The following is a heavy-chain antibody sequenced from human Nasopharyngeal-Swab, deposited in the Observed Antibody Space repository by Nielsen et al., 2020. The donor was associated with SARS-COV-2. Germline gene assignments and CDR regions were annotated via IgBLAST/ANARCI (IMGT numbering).Heavy chain of an antibody. Sequence: ASVKVFCKASGYTFTSYAMNWVRQAPGQGLEWMGWINTNTGNPTYAQGFTGRFVFSLDTSVSTAYLQISSLKAEDTAVYYCAVHVAGDRPPFDPWGQGTLVTVSS. V-gene: IGHV7-4-1*02. CDR1: GYTFTSYA. CDR2: INTNTGNP. CDR3: AVHVAGDRPPFDP. D-gene: IGHD6-19*01. J-gene: IGHJ5*02.